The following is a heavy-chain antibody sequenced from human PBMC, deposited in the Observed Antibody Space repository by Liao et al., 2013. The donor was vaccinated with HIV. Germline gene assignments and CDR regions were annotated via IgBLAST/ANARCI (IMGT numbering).Heavy chain of an antibody. Sequence: QVHLQASGPGLVRPSQTLSLNCSVSGGPITSDNSYWSWIRQSPEKGLEWIGYIYYSGSTYYNPSLQSRVIISLDTSKNQFSLRLSSVTAADTALYYCARGSRGTLTPFQHWGQGTLVTVSS. CDR2: IYYSGST. CDR3: ARGSRGTLTPFQH. V-gene: IGHV4-30-4*01. D-gene: IGHD1-1*01. CDR1: GGPITSDNSY. J-gene: IGHJ1*01.